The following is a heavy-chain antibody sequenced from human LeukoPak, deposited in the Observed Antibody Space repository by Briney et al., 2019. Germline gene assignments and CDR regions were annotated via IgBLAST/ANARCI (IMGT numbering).Heavy chain of an antibody. V-gene: IGHV1-2*02. CDR2: INPNTGDT. Sequence: GASVTVSCKASGYTFTGYHMHWVRQAPGQGLEWMGWINPNTGDTNYAQKFQGRVTMTRDTPISAAYMELSSLRSDDTAVYYCASAYGGNTFDYWGQGTLVTVSS. D-gene: IGHD4-23*01. CDR3: ASAYGGNTFDY. CDR1: GYTFTGYH. J-gene: IGHJ4*02.